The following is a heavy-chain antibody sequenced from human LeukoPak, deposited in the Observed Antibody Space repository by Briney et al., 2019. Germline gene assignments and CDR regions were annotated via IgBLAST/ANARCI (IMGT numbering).Heavy chain of an antibody. J-gene: IGHJ4*02. CDR2: IIPIFGTA. CDR3: ASYRYSGSWYPTFDY. D-gene: IGHD6-13*01. V-gene: IGHV1-69*05. Sequence: SVKVSCKASGGTFSSYAISWVRQAPGQGLEWMGGIIPIFGTANYAQKFQGRVTITTDESTSTAYMELSSLRSEDTAVYYCASYRYSGSWYPTFDYWGQGTLVTVSS. CDR1: GGTFSSYA.